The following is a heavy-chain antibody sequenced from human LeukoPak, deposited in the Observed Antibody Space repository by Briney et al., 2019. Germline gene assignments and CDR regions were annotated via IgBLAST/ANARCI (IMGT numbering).Heavy chain of an antibody. J-gene: IGHJ4*02. V-gene: IGHV3-30*02. CDR2: IRYEGSNK. CDR1: VVTLSRYG. D-gene: IGHD5-24*01. CDR3: AKVGEMATTSPVIYYFDY. Sequence: VGSLRLSCAASVVTLSRYGMHWVREAPGTGLEGGAFIRYEGSNKYYADSVKGRFTISRDNSKNTLYLQMNSVRAEDTAVYYCAKVGEMATTSPVIYYFDYWGQGTLVTVSS.